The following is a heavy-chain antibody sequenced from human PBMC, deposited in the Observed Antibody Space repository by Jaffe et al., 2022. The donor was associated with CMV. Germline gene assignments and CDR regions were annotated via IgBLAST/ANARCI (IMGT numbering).Heavy chain of an antibody. V-gene: IGHV3-15*01. CDR2: IKSKTDGGTT. Sequence: EVQLVESGGGLVKPGGSLRLSCAASGFTFSNAWMSWVRQAPGKGLEWVGRIKSKTDGGTTDYAAPVKGRFTISRDDSKNTLYLQMNSLKTEDTAVYYCTTVARVIRPWGVYNWFDPWGQGTLVTVSS. CDR3: TTVARVIRPWGVYNWFDP. D-gene: IGHD3-22*01. CDR1: GFTFSNAW. J-gene: IGHJ5*02.